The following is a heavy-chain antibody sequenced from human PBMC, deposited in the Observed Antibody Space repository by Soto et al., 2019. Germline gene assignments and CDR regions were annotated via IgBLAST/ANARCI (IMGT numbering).Heavy chain of an antibody. CDR3: ARCGYNYCRYFDY. Sequence: SSKTPGFTFSTSAVHCVRQDRGHRLQWIGWIDVGSGNANYAQKFQGRVTITADESTSTAYMELSSLRSEDTAVYYCARCGYNYCRYFDYWGQGTLVTVSS. J-gene: IGHJ4*02. CDR1: GFTFSTSA. V-gene: IGHV1-58*01. CDR2: IDVGSGNA. D-gene: IGHD5-12*01.